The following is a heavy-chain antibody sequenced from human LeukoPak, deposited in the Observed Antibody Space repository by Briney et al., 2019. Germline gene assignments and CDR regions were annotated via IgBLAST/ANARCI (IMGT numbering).Heavy chain of an antibody. CDR1: GFTFSTYT. D-gene: IGHD4-23*01. CDR3: AKDRSLDGGNSNGYFDS. J-gene: IGHJ4*02. Sequence: GGSLRLSCAAPGFTFSTYTMYWVRHPPGKRLEWVSIIGSSGGGIHYADSVKGRFTISRDNSKNTLFLQMNSLRAEDTAVYYCAKDRSLDGGNSNGYFDSWGQGTLVTVSS. V-gene: IGHV3-23*01. CDR2: IGSSGGGI.